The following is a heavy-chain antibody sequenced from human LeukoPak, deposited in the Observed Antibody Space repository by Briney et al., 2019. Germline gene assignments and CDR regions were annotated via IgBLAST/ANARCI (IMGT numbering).Heavy chain of an antibody. D-gene: IGHD6-19*01. CDR2: IYTSGTT. CDR3: AGERGEEYSSGWYKRNYFDN. J-gene: IGHJ4*02. CDR1: GGSISSYY. Sequence: PSETLSLTCTVSGGSISSYYWSWVRQPAGKGLEWIGRIYTSGTTNYNPSLKSRVTMSVDTSKNQFSLKLSSVTAADTAVYYCAGERGEEYSSGWYKRNYFDNWGQGIRVTVSS. V-gene: IGHV4-4*07.